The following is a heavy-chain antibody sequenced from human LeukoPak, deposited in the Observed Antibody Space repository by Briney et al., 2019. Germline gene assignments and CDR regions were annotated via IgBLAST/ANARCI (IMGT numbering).Heavy chain of an antibody. D-gene: IGHD3-10*01. J-gene: IGHJ6*03. CDR3: ARDYGSGSYFRDYYYMDV. V-gene: IGHV4-34*01. Sequence: SETLSLTGAVYGGSFSGYYWSWIRQPPGKGLEWIGDINHTGSTNNNPSLKSRVTISVDTSKNQFSLKLSSVTAADTAVYYCARDYGSGSYFRDYYYMDVWGKGTTVTVSS. CDR1: GGSFSGYY. CDR2: INHTGST.